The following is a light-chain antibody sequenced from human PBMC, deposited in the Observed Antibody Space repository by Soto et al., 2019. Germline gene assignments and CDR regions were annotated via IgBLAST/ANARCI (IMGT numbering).Light chain of an antibody. Sequence: EIVLTQSPGTLSLSPGERATLSCRASQSVSSSYLAWYQQKPGQAPRLLIYGASSRATGIPDRFSGSGSGTDFTLTISRLEPEDFAVYYYQQCGSSPWTFGQGTKVEIK. J-gene: IGKJ1*01. CDR3: QQCGSSPWT. V-gene: IGKV3-20*01. CDR1: QSVSSSY. CDR2: GAS.